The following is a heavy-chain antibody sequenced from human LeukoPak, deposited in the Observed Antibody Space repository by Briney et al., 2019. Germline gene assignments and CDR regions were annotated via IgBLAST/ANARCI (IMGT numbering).Heavy chain of an antibody. CDR2: SYTSGGT. Sequence: SETLSLTCTVSGGSISSYYWSWIRQPPGKGLEWIENSYTSGGTNYNPSLKSRVTISVDTSKNQFSLSLSSVTAADTAVYYCAGSGPSDYFDNWGQGTLVTVSS. D-gene: IGHD7-27*01. V-gene: IGHV4-4*09. CDR1: GGSISSYY. CDR3: AGSGPSDYFDN. J-gene: IGHJ4*02.